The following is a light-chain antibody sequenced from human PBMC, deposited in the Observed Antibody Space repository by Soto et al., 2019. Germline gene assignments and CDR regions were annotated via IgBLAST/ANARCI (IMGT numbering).Light chain of an antibody. V-gene: IGKV3-20*01. CDR2: ATS. CDR3: QHYGGSPRT. J-gene: IGKJ1*01. Sequence: EVVLTQSPGTLSLSPGQRAALSCRSSQSLSSSHLAWYQQKPGQAPRLLIYATSSRATGIPDRFSGSGSGTDFTLTISRLEPEDFAVYYCQHYGGSPRTFGQGTKVDI. CDR1: QSLSSSH.